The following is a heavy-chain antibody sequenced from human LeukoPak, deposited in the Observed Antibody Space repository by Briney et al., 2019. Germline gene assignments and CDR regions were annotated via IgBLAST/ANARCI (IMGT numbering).Heavy chain of an antibody. D-gene: IGHD3-16*02. J-gene: IGHJ4*02. CDR2: INHSGST. Sequence: SETLSLTCAVYGGSFSGYYWSWIRQPPGKGLEWIGEINHSGSTDYNPSLKSRVTISVDTSKNQFSLKLSSVTAADTAVYYCARARIMITFGGVIVIGPSDYWGQGTLVTVSS. CDR3: ARARIMITFGGVIVIGPSDY. V-gene: IGHV4-34*01. CDR1: GGSFSGYY.